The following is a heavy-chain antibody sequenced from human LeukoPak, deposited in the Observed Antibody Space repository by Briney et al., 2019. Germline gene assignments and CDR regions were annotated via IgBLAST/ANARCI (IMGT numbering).Heavy chain of an antibody. J-gene: IGHJ4*02. CDR2: IYPCDSDT. CDR1: GYSFTSYG. CDR3: ARPTYSSGWRLDY. D-gene: IGHD6-19*01. Sequence: GESLKISSKGSGYSFTSYGIGWGRQMPGKGQERMGIIYPCDSDTRYSPSFQGQVTISADKSIRTAYLQWSSLKASDTAMSYCARPTYSSGWRLDYWGQGTLVTVS. V-gene: IGHV5-51*01.